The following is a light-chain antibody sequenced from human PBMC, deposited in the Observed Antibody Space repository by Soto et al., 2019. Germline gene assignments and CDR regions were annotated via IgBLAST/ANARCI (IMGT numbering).Light chain of an antibody. J-gene: IGKJ1*01. V-gene: IGKV1-9*01. CDR2: DSS. CDR3: QQSYSTPRT. Sequence: DIQLTQSPSFLSASVEDRVTISCRASYDISSSLAWYQQEPGKPPKLLIYDSSTLQTGVPSRFTGSGSGRKFTLTISGLQFGDFATYYCQQSYSTPRTFGQGTKVDIK. CDR1: YDISSS.